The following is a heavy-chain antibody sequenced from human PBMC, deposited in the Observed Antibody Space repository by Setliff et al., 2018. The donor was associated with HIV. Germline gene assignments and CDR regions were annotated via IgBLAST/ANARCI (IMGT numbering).Heavy chain of an antibody. D-gene: IGHD6-13*01. Sequence: SETLSLTCGIYGGSFSDYYWGWIRQSPGKGLEWIGNIYHTGSSYYNPSLNDRATISLDTSKNQFSLKLTSVTAADTAVYYCARVSCSSWYSIPRYYYYSMDVWGNGTTVTVSS. CDR2: IYHTGSS. J-gene: IGHJ6*03. CDR3: ARVSCSSWYSIPRYYYYSMDV. V-gene: IGHV4-34*01. CDR1: GGSFSDYY.